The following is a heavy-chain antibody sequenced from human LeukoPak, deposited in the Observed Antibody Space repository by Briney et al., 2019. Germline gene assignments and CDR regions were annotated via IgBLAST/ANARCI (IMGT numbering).Heavy chain of an antibody. CDR1: GFIFDDSL. V-gene: IGHV3-43*01. CDR3: AGDIRGNCFDS. J-gene: IGHJ4*02. Sequence: GGSLRLSCVASGFIFDDSLMHWVRQAPGKGLEWISLISRDGSTPYYADSVKGRFTISRDNSKNSLFLQMNSLTPEDTAVYYCAGDIRGNCFDSWGQGTLVTVSS. CDR2: ISRDGSTP. D-gene: IGHD3-16*01.